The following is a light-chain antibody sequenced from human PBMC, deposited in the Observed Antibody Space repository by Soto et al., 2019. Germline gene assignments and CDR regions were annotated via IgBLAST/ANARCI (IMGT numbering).Light chain of an antibody. Sequence: DIQMTQSPSSLSASVGDRVTITCRASQSINRFLNWYQQRPGKAPKLLIYATSALQSGVPSRFSGSGSETDFTPPISSLEPEYFATYYCQQSSSTPRYTFGRGTKLEIK. CDR2: ATS. V-gene: IGKV1-39*01. J-gene: IGKJ2*01. CDR1: QSINRF. CDR3: QQSSSTPRYT.